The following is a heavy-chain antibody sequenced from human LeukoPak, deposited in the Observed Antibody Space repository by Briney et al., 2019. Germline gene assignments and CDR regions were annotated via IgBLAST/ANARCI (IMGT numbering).Heavy chain of an antibody. Sequence: GGSLRLSCEASGFTFSNYWMHWVRQAPGKGLVWVSRITSDGKNTFYADSAKGRFTISRDNSKNTLYLQMNSLRAEDTAVYYCAKDYSPRLAGAVAGDDAFDIWGQGTMVTVSS. J-gene: IGHJ3*02. CDR3: AKDYSPRLAGAVAGDDAFDI. V-gene: IGHV3-74*01. CDR1: GFTFSNYW. D-gene: IGHD6-19*01. CDR2: ITSDGKNT.